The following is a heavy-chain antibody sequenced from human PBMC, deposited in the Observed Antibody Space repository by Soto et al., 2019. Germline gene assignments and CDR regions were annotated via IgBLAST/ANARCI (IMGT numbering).Heavy chain of an antibody. CDR3: HGYGY. J-gene: IGHJ4*02. D-gene: IGHD5-18*01. Sequence: EVQLVESGGGLIQPGGSLRLSCAVSGFTVRASYMSWVRQAPGKGLEWVSVIYSGDTTYYADSVKGRFIISRDISKNILYLQMNILRAEDTAVYYCHGYGYWGQGTLVTVSS. CDR1: GFTVRASY. V-gene: IGHV3-53*01. CDR2: IYSGDTT.